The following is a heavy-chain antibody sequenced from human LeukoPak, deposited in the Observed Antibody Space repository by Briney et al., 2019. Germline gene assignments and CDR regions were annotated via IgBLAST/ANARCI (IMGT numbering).Heavy chain of an antibody. CDR1: GFTLSNYW. J-gene: IGHJ3*01. CDR2: INTDGSST. D-gene: IGHD1-26*01. CDR3: ARVIGWDEPFDL. V-gene: IGHV3-74*01. Sequence: GGSVRLSCSASGFTLSNYWIHWVRQAPGKGLVWVSRINTDGSSTNYADSVRGRFTVSRDNAKNTLFLQMNSLRVEDTAVYYCARVIGWDEPFDLWGHGTLVTVSS.